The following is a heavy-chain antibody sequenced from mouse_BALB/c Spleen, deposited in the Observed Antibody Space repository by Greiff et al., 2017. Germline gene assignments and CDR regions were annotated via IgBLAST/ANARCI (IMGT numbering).Heavy chain of an antibody. CDR3: ARRKYDYDGEVFDY. CDR1: GYTFTDYN. CDR2: INPNNGGT. J-gene: IGHJ2*01. Sequence: EVQLQQSGPELVKPGASVKIPCKASGYTFTDYNMDWVKQSHGKSLEWIGDINPNNGGTIYNQKFKGKATLTVDKSSSTAYMELRSLTSEDTAVYYCARRKYDYDGEVFDYWGQGTTLTVSS. V-gene: IGHV1-18*01. D-gene: IGHD2-4*01.